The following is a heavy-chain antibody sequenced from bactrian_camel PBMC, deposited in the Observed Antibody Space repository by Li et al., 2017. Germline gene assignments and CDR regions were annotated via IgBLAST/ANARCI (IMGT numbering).Heavy chain of an antibody. D-gene: IGHD3*01. CDR1: GFTFSAYD. J-gene: IGHJ4*01. CDR2: ISWNGGST. Sequence: HVQLVESGGGSVQSGGSLKLSCAASGFTFSAYDMSWIRQAPGKEREGVSWISWNGGSTDYADSVKGRFTISRDNGMNIVYLLMNSLKTEDMAMYYCAKAMSSLWDYDFWGQGTQVTVS. CDR3: AKAMSSLWDYDF. V-gene: IGHV3S60*01.